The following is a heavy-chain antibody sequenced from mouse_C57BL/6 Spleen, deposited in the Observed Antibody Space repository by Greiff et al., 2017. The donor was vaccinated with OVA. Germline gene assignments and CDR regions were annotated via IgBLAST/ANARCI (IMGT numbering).Heavy chain of an antibody. D-gene: IGHD1-1*01. CDR3: AITTVVATNDY. Sequence: VQLQQSGPELVKPGASVKISCKASGYAFSSSWMNWVKQRPGKGLEWIGRIYPGDGDTNYNEKFKGKATLTADKSSSTAYMQLSSLTSEDSAVYFCAITTVVATNDYWGQGTTLTVSS. CDR1: GYAFSSSW. V-gene: IGHV1-82*01. CDR2: IYPGDGDT. J-gene: IGHJ2*01.